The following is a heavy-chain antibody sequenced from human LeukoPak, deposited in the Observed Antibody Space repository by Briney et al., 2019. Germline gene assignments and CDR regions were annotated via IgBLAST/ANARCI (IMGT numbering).Heavy chain of an antibody. D-gene: IGHD6-19*01. V-gene: IGHV1-69*13. Sequence: SVKVSCKASGYIFTNLDINWVRQAPGQGLEWMGGIIPIFGTANYAQKFQGRVTITADESTSTAYMELSSLRSEDTAVYYCARDTFGIAVAGTPDWGQGTLVTVSS. J-gene: IGHJ4*02. CDR3: ARDTFGIAVAGTPD. CDR2: IIPIFGTA. CDR1: GYIFTNLD.